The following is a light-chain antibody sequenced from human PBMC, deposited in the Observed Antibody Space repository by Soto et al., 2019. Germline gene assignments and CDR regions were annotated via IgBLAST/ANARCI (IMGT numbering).Light chain of an antibody. CDR1: QSVSSY. CDR2: DAS. CDR3: QQRSNWSQST. V-gene: IGKV3-11*01. Sequence: EIVLTQSPATLSLSPGERATLSCRASQSVSSYLAWYQQKPVQAPMLLIYDASNSATGIPDRFSGSGSGTDFTLTISSLELENFAVYYCQQRSNWSQSTFGQGTKLEI. J-gene: IGKJ2*01.